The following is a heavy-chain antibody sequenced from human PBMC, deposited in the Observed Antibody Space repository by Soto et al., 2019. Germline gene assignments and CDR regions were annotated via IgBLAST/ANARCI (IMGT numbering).Heavy chain of an antibody. D-gene: IGHD2-15*01. J-gene: IGHJ3*02. CDR3: ARSPVYCSGGSCNDRVGAFDI. CDR1: GCTFTGYY. Sequence: ASVKVSCKASGCTFTGYYMDWVRQAPGQGLEWMGWINPNSGGTNYAQRFQGWVTMTRDTSISTAYMELSRLRSDDTAVYYCARSPVYCSGGSCNDRVGAFDIWGQGTMVTVSS. CDR2: INPNSGGT. V-gene: IGHV1-2*04.